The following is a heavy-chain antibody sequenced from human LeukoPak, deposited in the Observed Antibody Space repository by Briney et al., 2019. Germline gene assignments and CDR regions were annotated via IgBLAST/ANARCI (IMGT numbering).Heavy chain of an antibody. D-gene: IGHD2-2*02. V-gene: IGHV4-34*01. Sequence: SETLSLTCAVYGGFFSGYYWSWIRQPPGKGLEWIGEVNHSGSTNYNPSLKSRVTISVDTSKNQFSLKLSSVTAADTAVYYCARARYCSSTSCYKGVGYYYYGMDVWGQGTTVTVSS. CDR2: VNHSGST. CDR1: GGFFSGYY. CDR3: ARARYCSSTSCYKGVGYYYYGMDV. J-gene: IGHJ6*02.